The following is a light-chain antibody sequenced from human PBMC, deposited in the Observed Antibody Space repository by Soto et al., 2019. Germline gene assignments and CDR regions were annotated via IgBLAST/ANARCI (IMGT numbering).Light chain of an antibody. CDR2: GNN. J-gene: IGLJ1*01. CDR1: RAKMGAAYN. Sequence: QCVRTAPPAFPCAPGRMFTISCTRSRAKMGAAYNVYWYQQLPGTAPKLLIYGNNNRPCFFFSRFSGSKSGTSASLAIAGLQAEDEGDYYCQSYASSLSGYVFGTGTKVTVL. CDR3: QSYASSLSGYV. V-gene: IGLV1-40*01.